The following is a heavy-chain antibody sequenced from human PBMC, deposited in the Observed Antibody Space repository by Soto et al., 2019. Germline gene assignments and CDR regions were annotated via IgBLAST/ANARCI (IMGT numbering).Heavy chain of an antibody. CDR1: GFTFSGYC. CDR3: ARAASDYGMDV. J-gene: IGHJ6*02. D-gene: IGHD2-15*01. Sequence: GGSLRLSCAASGFTFSGYCMHWVRQAPGKGLEWVAVIWYDGSNKYYADSVKGRFTISRDNSKNTLYLQMNSLRAEDTAVYYCARAASDYGMDVWGQGTTVTVSS. CDR2: IWYDGSNK. V-gene: IGHV3-33*01.